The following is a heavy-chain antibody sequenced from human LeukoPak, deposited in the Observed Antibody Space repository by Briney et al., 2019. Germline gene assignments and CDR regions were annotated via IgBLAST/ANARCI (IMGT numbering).Heavy chain of an antibody. V-gene: IGHV1-2*02. CDR3: ARASYDFWSGFTNDAFDI. J-gene: IGHJ3*02. Sequence: APVKVSCKASGYTFTDYYMHWVRQAPGQGLEWMGWINPNSGGTNYTQKFQGRVTMTRDTSISTAYMELSRLRSDDTAVYYCARASYDFWSGFTNDAFDIWGQGTMVTVSS. CDR1: GYTFTDYY. D-gene: IGHD3-3*01. CDR2: INPNSGGT.